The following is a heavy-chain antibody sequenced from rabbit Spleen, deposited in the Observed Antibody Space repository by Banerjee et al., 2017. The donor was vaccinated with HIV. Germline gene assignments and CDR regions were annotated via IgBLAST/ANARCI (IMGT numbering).Heavy chain of an antibody. CDR3: ARVDVGGNWIYRL. CDR1: GFSFIYKCV. D-gene: IGHD1-1*01. V-gene: IGHV1S45*01. CDR2: INSNTGNS. Sequence: QEQLEESGGDLVKPEGSLTLTCKASGFSFIYKCVMCWVRQAPGKGLEWIACINSNTGNSVYANWAKGRSTFSKTSSTTVTLQLSSLTAADTATYFCARVDVGGNWIYRLWGQGTLVTVS. J-gene: IGHJ3*01.